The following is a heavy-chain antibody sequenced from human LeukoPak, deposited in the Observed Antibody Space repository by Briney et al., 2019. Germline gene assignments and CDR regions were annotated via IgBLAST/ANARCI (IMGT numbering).Heavy chain of an antibody. V-gene: IGHV4-34*01. CDR2: INHSGST. CDR1: GGSFSGYS. Sequence: KPSETLSLTCAVYGGSFSGYSWSWIRQPPGKGLEWTGEINHSGSTNYNPSLKSRVTISVDTSKKQFSLKLSSMTAADTAVYYCARVGALAGNDAFDIWGQGTMVTVSS. J-gene: IGHJ3*02. CDR3: ARVGALAGNDAFDI. D-gene: IGHD6-19*01.